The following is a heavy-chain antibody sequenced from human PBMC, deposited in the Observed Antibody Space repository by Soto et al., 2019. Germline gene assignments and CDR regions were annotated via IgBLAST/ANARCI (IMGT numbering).Heavy chain of an antibody. V-gene: IGHV4-30-2*01. CDR1: GGSISSGGYA. CDR3: ARSYSGGDAYFDY. CDR2: IYQSGST. J-gene: IGHJ4*02. Sequence: SETLSLTCAVSGGSISSGGYAWAWIRQPPGKGLEWVGYIYQSGSTYYNPSLKSRVTIAADRSKNQFSLNLASVTAADTAVYYCARSYSGGDAYFDYWGQGTVVTVPQ. D-gene: IGHD2-21*02.